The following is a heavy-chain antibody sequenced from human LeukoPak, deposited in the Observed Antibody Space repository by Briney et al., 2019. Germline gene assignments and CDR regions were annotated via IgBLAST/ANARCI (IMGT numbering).Heavy chain of an antibody. J-gene: IGHJ4*02. CDR2: IHYSGST. V-gene: IGHV4-39*01. CDR3: ASRRSGSYYPFDY. Sequence: SETLSLTCTVSGGSISSRSYYWGWIRQPPGKGLEWIGSIHYSGSTSYNPSLKSRVTISVDTSNNQFSLKLSSMTAADTAVYYCASRRSGSYYPFDYWGQGTLVTVSS. D-gene: IGHD1-26*01. CDR1: GGSISSRSYY.